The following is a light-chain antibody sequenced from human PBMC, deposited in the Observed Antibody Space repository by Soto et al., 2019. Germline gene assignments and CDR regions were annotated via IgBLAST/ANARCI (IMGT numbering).Light chain of an antibody. Sequence: QSVLTQPPSVSAAPGQTVTISCSGKRSNIGNNYVAWYQHLPGTAPKLLIYANSQRPSGIPDRFSASKSGTSATLGITGLQTGDEADYYCGAWDSSLSAVVFGGGTKVTVL. J-gene: IGLJ2*01. CDR3: GAWDSSLSAVV. CDR1: RSNIGNNY. CDR2: ANS. V-gene: IGLV1-51*01.